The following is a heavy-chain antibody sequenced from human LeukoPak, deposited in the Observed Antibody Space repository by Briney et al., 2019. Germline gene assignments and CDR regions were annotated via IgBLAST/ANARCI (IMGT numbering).Heavy chain of an antibody. D-gene: IGHD3-10*01. J-gene: IGHJ5*02. Sequence: GASVKVSCKASGGTFSSYAISWVRQAPGQGLEWMGRIIPILGIANYVQKFQGRVTITADKSTSTAYMELSSLRSEDTAVYYCARSITMVRGVIPTNWFDPWGQGTLVTVSS. CDR2: IIPILGIA. V-gene: IGHV1-69*04. CDR3: ARSITMVRGVIPTNWFDP. CDR1: GGTFSSYA.